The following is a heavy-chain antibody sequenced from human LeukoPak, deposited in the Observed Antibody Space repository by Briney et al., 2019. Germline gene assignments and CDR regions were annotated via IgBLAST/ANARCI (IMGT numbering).Heavy chain of an antibody. CDR3: ARVLSVGAAGSFDY. D-gene: IGHD6-13*01. CDR1: GGSISSYY. Sequence: PSETLSLTCTVSGGSISSYYWSWIRQPPGKGLEWIGYIYYSGSTNYNPSLKSRVTISVDKSKNQFSLKLSSVTAADTAVYYCARVLSVGAAGSFDYWGQGTLVTVSS. J-gene: IGHJ4*02. CDR2: IYYSGST. V-gene: IGHV4-59*12.